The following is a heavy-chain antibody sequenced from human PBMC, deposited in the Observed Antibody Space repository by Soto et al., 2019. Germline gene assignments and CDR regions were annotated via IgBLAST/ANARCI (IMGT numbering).Heavy chain of an antibody. J-gene: IGHJ2*01. V-gene: IGHV4-59*08. Sequence: SETLSLTCTVSGGSISSYYWSWIRQPPGKGLEWIGYIYYSGSTNYNPSLKSRVTISVDTSKNQFSLKLSSVTAADTAVYYCSTSYGDYAEDYCYFDLSGRGTLLSVSS. CDR3: STSYGDYAEDYCYFDL. CDR2: IYYSGST. CDR1: GGSISSYY. D-gene: IGHD4-17*01.